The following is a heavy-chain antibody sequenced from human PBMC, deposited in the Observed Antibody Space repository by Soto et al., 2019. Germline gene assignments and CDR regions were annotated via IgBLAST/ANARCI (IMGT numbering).Heavy chain of an antibody. CDR3: PLLTLPEGY. D-gene: IGHD1-26*01. CDR1: GFTFSNAW. V-gene: IGHV3-15*07. CDR2: IKRKTDGGTT. J-gene: IGHJ4*02. Sequence: EVQLVESGGGLVKPGGSLRLSCAASGFTFSNAWMNWVRQAPGKGLEWVGRIKRKTDGGTTDYAAPGKGRFTISRDDSKNTLYLQMNSLKTEDTAVYYCPLLTLPEGYWGQGTLVTVSS.